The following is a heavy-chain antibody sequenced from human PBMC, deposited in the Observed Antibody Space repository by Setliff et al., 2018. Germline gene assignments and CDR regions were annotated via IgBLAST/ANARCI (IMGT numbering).Heavy chain of an antibody. D-gene: IGHD3-16*01. V-gene: IGHV3-53*01. Sequence: GESLKISCAVSGLIVSDIHMTWVRQTPGKGLEWLSVIYNSDSRYYADSVKGRFTTSRDDSKNTLYLQMNNLRAEDTAIYYCARDLGNWFDPWGQGVLVTVSS. J-gene: IGHJ5*01. CDR1: GLIVSDIH. CDR3: ARDLGNWFDP. CDR2: IYNSDSR.